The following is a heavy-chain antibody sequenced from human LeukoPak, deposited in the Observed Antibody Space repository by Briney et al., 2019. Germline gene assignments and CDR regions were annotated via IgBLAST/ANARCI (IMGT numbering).Heavy chain of an antibody. CDR1: GYTFTDYY. Sequence: ASVKVSCKASGYTFTDYYIHWVRQAPGQGLEWMGWINPKSGGANYAQKFQGTVTMTRDTSISTAYMELSRLRFDDTAVYYCAKGLDTATVILTGVDYWGQGTLVTVSS. V-gene: IGHV1-2*02. CDR3: AKGLDTATVILTGVDY. D-gene: IGHD5-18*01. J-gene: IGHJ4*02. CDR2: INPKSGGA.